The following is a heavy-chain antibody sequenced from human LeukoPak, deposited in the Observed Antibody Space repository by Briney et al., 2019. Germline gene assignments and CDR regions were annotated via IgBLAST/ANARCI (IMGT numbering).Heavy chain of an antibody. CDR2: ISSSGSTI. CDR1: GFTFSSYE. CDR3: ARDGVLSVAGTSA. J-gene: IGHJ3*01. V-gene: IGHV3-48*03. Sequence: GGSLRLSCAASGFTFSSYEMNWVRQAPGKGLEWVSYISSSGSTIYYADPVKGRFTISRDNAKNTLYLQMNSLRAEDTAVYYCARDGVLSVAGTSAWGQGTMVTVSS. D-gene: IGHD6-19*01.